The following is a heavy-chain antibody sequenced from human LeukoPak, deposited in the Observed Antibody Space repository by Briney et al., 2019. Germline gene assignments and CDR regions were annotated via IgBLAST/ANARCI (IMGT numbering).Heavy chain of an antibody. CDR2: ISAYNGHT. CDR1: GYTFTNYG. D-gene: IGHD6-13*01. J-gene: IGHJ5*02. V-gene: IGHV1-18*01. CDR3: ARDHGFGIAAADYWFDP. Sequence: ASVKVSFKASGYTFTNYGYNLVRQAPGQGLEWMGWISAYNGHTIYAQNLQDRVTLTTDTSTSTSYMELRSLTSDDTAIYYCARDHGFGIAAADYWFDPWGQRTLVTVSS.